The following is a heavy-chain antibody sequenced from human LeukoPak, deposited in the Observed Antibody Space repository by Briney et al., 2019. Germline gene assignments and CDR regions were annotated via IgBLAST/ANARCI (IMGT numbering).Heavy chain of an antibody. CDR1: GFTFSGYW. CDR3: ARDKIVGPTTLDY. J-gene: IGHJ4*02. Sequence: PGGSLRLSCAAPGFTFSGYWMSWVRQTPEKGLEWVANIKQDGYEIYYVDSVKGRFTISRDNAKNSLYLQMNSLRADDTAVYYCARDKIVGPTTLDYWGQGTLVTVSS. V-gene: IGHV3-7*01. D-gene: IGHD1-26*01. CDR2: IKQDGYEI.